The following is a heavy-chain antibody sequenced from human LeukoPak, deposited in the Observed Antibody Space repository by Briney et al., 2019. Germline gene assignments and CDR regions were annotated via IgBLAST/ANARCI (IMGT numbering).Heavy chain of an antibody. CDR2: ISSSSTYT. J-gene: IGHJ5*02. CDR3: ARDGTVTAGPFDP. Sequence: PGGSLRLSCAASGFTFSDYYMSWIRQAPGKGLEWVSYISSSSTYTNYADSVKGRFTISRDNAKNSLYLQMNSLRAEDTAVYYCARDGTVTAGPFDPWGQGTLVTVSS. V-gene: IGHV3-11*06. CDR1: GFTFSDYY. D-gene: IGHD4-11*01.